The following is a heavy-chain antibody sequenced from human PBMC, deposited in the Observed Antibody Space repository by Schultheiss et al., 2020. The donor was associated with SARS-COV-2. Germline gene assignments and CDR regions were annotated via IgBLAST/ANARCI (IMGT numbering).Heavy chain of an antibody. CDR3: ARATYYYGSGSYSGYNYYYYYMDV. Sequence: GGSLRLSCAASGFTFSKYDMHWVRQATGKGLEWVSAIGTADDTYYPGSVKSRFTISRENAKNSFYLQMNNLRAGDTAVYYCARATYYYGSGSYSGYNYYYYYMDVWGKGTTVTVSS. V-gene: IGHV3-13*01. CDR1: GFTFSKYD. D-gene: IGHD3-10*01. J-gene: IGHJ6*03. CDR2: IGTADDT.